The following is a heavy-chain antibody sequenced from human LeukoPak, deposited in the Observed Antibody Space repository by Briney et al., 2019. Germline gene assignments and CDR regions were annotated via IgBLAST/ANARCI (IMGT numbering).Heavy chain of an antibody. V-gene: IGHV4-59*01. CDR2: IYYSGST. Sequence: SETLSLTCTVSGGSISSYYWSWIRQPPGQGLEWIGYIYYSGSTNYNPSLKSRVTISVDTSKNQFSLKLSSVTAADTAVYYCARDSGYCSGGSCYYYYGMDVWGQGTTVTVSS. D-gene: IGHD2-15*01. CDR3: ARDSGYCSGGSCYYYYGMDV. J-gene: IGHJ6*02. CDR1: GGSISSYY.